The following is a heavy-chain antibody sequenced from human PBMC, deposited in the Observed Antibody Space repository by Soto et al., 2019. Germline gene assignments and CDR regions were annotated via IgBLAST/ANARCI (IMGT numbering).Heavy chain of an antibody. J-gene: IGHJ6*02. V-gene: IGHV1-69*05. CDR2: IIPIFGTA. CDR1: GGTFSSYA. CDR3: ATHMTTVGYGYVMDV. D-gene: IGHD4-4*01. Sequence: QVQLVQSGAEVKKPGSSVTVSCKASGGTFSSYAISWVRQAPGQGLEWMGGIIPIFGTADYAQKFQGRVTITTDESTSTAYMELSSLRSEDTAVYYCATHMTTVGYGYVMDVWGQGTTVTVSS.